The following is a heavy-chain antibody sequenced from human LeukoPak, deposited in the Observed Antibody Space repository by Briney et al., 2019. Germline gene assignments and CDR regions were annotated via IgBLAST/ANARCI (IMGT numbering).Heavy chain of an antibody. V-gene: IGHV3-30*04. CDR3: AKDGGLWVSAHWGDS. CDR1: GFTFSNYA. CDR2: ISFDRSNV. Sequence: GGSLRLSCAASGFTFSNYAIHWVRQAPGKGLEWVAVISFDRSNVYYADSVQGRFTISRDNPKNTLYLQMSSLRPEDTAVYYCAKDGGLWVSAHWGDSWGRGTLVTVSS. J-gene: IGHJ4*02. D-gene: IGHD7-27*01.